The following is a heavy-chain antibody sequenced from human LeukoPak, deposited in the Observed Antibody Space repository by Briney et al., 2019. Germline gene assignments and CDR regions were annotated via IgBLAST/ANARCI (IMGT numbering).Heavy chain of an antibody. Sequence: GGSLRLSCAASGFTFSSYAMTWVRQAPGKGLEWVSGISGSAINTYYADSVKGRFTISRDNSQNTLYLQMSSLRAEDSAVYYCAKADGSGTYYTRPSDYWGQGTLVTVSS. CDR2: ISGSAINT. D-gene: IGHD3-10*01. CDR3: AKADGSGTYYTRPSDY. CDR1: GFTFSSYA. V-gene: IGHV3-23*01. J-gene: IGHJ4*02.